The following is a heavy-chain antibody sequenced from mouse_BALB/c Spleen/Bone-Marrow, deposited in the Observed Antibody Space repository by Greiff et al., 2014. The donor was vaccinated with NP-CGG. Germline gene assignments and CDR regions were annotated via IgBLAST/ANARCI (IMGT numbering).Heavy chain of an antibody. J-gene: IGHJ4*01. V-gene: IGHV5-17*02. CDR1: GFTFNSFC. D-gene: IGHD2-3*01. CDR3: ARDDGYYIRNAMDY. CDR2: ISSGTSTI. Sequence: VQLKQSGGGLMQPGGSRKLSCAASGFTFNSFCIHWVRQGPEQGLEWVGNISSGTSTIYYAESVKGRFTISRDNPKNTLFLQMTSLRSVETAMNYCARDDGYYIRNAMDYWGQGTSVTVSS.